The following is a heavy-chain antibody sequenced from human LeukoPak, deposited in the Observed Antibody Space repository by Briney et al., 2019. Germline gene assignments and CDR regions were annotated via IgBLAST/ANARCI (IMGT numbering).Heavy chain of an antibody. J-gene: IGHJ4*02. D-gene: IGHD2-15*01. CDR2: IYYSGST. CDR1: GGSLRSGSYC. CDR3: ARAMVVAATYYFDY. Sequence: SETLSLTCTVSGGSLRSGSYCWGWIRQPPGKGLEWIGKIYYSGSTYYNPSLKSRVTISVDTSKNQFSLKLSSVTAADTAVYYCARAMVVAATYYFDYWGQGTLVTVSS. V-gene: IGHV4-39*07.